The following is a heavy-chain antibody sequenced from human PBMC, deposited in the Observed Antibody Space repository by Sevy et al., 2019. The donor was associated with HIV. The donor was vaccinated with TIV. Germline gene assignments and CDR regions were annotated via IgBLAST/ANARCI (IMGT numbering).Heavy chain of an antibody. V-gene: IGHV3-11*06. Sequence: GGSLRLSCAASGFTFSDYYMSWIRQAPGKGLEWVSYISSSSSYTNYANSVKGRFTISRDNAKNSLYLQMNSLRAEDTAVYYCARSRVGYRGIYYWGQGTLVTVSS. CDR2: ISSSSSYT. CDR3: ARSRVGYRGIYY. D-gene: IGHD2-8*02. J-gene: IGHJ4*02. CDR1: GFTFSDYY.